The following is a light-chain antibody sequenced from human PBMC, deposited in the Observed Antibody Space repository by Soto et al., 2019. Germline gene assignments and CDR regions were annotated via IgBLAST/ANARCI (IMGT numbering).Light chain of an antibody. CDR1: QGIYNY. CDR2: AAF. CDR3: QKCNSAPFT. Sequence: DTQMTQSPSSLYASVGDRVTITCRASQGIYNYLALYQQKPGKVPKILIYAAFSLVSGVPSRFSGSGSGADLTLTISSLQPEDVATYYCQKCNSAPFTFGAETKVDIK. V-gene: IGKV1-27*01. J-gene: IGKJ3*01.